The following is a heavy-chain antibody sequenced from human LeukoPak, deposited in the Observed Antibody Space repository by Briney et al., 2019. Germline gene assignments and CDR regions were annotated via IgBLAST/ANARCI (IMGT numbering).Heavy chain of an antibody. J-gene: IGHJ4*02. V-gene: IGHV3-48*04. D-gene: IGHD3-9*01. CDR2: ISSSGSTI. Sequence: GGSLRLSCAASGFSFSAYSMNWVRQAPGKGLEWVSYISSSGSTIYYADSVKGRFTISRDNAKNSLYLQMNSLRAEDTAVYYCARDPSGYFDWLTREGFDYWGQGTLVTVSS. CDR1: GFSFSAYS. CDR3: ARDPSGYFDWLTREGFDY.